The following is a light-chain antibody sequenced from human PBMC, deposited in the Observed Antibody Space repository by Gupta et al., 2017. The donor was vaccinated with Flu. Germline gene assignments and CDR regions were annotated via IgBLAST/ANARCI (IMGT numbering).Light chain of an antibody. Sequence: ELVLTQSPGTLSLSPGERATLSCRASQSVSSYLTWYQQKPGQAPRLLIYGASSRATGIPDRFSGSGSGTDFTLTISRLETEDFAVYYCQQYKTFGQGTKLEIK. J-gene: IGKJ2*01. CDR2: GAS. CDR3: QQYKT. V-gene: IGKV3-20*01. CDR1: QSVSSY.